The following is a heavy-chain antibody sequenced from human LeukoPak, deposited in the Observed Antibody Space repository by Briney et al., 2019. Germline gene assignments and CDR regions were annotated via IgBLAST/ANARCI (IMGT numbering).Heavy chain of an antibody. Sequence: GGSLRLSCAASGFTVSSNYMSWVRQAPGKGLEWVSAIYSGGSTYYADSVKGRFTISRDNSKNTLYLQMNSLRAEDTAVYYCARERVVVPAAFFDYWGQGTLVTVSS. V-gene: IGHV3-66*02. CDR1: GFTVSSNY. CDR3: ARERVVVPAAFFDY. J-gene: IGHJ4*02. CDR2: IYSGGST. D-gene: IGHD2-2*01.